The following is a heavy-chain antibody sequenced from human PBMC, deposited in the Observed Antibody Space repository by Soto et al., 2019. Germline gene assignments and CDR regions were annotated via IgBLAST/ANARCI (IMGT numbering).Heavy chain of an antibody. CDR2: IYYTGST. J-gene: IGHJ3*02. CDR3: AVTRRAPQPTDI. CDR1: GGRLSRFH. V-gene: IGHV4-59*01. Sequence: LSLTCNSPGGRLSRFHYRWIRQAPGKGLEWIGYIYYTGSTNYNPSLKSRVTMSVDTSKNQFSLKLTSVTAADTAVYFCAVTRRAPQPTDIWGQGTMVTVSS. D-gene: IGHD2-21*02.